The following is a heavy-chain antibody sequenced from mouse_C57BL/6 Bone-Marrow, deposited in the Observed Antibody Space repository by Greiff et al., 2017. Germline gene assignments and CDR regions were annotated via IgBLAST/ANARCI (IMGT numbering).Heavy chain of an antibody. V-gene: IGHV1-54*01. Sequence: LQESGAELVRPGTSVKVSCKASGYAFTNYLIEWVKQRPGQGLEWIGVINPGSGGTNYNEKFKGKATLTADKSSSTAYMQLSSLTSEDSAVYFCAREIYYYGSSFLYWGQGTLVTVSA. D-gene: IGHD1-1*01. CDR1: GYAFTNYL. CDR2: INPGSGGT. J-gene: IGHJ3*01. CDR3: AREIYYYGSSFLY.